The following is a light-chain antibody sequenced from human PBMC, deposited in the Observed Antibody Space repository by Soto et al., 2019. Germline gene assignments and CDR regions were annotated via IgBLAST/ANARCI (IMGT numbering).Light chain of an antibody. J-gene: IGKJ1*01. CDR3: QQYDSYSRT. V-gene: IGKV1-5*01. CDR1: QTISTW. CDR2: DAS. Sequence: DIQMTQSPSTLSASVGDGVTITCRASQTISTWLAWYQQKPGKAPKLLIYDASSLQGGVPSRFSGSGSGTEFTLTISSLQPDDFATYYCQQYDSYSRTFGQGTKVDIK.